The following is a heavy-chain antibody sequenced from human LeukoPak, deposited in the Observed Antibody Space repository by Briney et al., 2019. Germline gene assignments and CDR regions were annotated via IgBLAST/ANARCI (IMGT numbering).Heavy chain of an antibody. D-gene: IGHD5-18*01. Sequence: PSETLSLTCTVSGGSISSYYWSWIRQPPGKGLEWIGYIYYSGRTNYNPSLKGRVTISVDTSKNQFSLKLSSVTAADPAVYYCASRGYSYGDNWFDPWGQGTLVSVPS. J-gene: IGHJ5*02. CDR1: GGSISSYY. CDR2: IYYSGRT. CDR3: ASRGYSYGDNWFDP. V-gene: IGHV4-59*01.